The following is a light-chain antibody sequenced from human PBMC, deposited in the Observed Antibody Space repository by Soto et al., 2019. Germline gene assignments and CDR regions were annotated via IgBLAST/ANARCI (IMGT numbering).Light chain of an antibody. J-gene: IGLJ3*02. CDR3: SSYWNSYAGAGPNTVV. CDR2: VVS. Sequence: QSALTLSPSASGSPGQSVTISCTGTSSDVGGSNFVSWYQQHPGKAPKLIIYVVSKRPSGVPDRFSGSKSGNTASLTVSGLQAEDAADYYCSSYWNSYAGAGPNTVVFGGGTKVTVL. V-gene: IGLV2-8*01. CDR1: SSDVGGSNF.